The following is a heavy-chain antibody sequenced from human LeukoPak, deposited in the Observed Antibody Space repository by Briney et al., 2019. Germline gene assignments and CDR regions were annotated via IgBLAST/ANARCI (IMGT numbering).Heavy chain of an antibody. D-gene: IGHD3-3*01. Sequence: PSGTLSLTCAVYGGSFSDYYWSWIRQPPGKGLEWIGEINHSGSTNYNPSLKSRVTISVDTSKNQFSLKLSSVTAADTAVYYCARVRTDFWSGYQVFDYWGQGTLVTVSS. CDR1: GGSFSDYY. V-gene: IGHV4-34*01. CDR3: ARVRTDFWSGYQVFDY. J-gene: IGHJ4*02. CDR2: INHSGST.